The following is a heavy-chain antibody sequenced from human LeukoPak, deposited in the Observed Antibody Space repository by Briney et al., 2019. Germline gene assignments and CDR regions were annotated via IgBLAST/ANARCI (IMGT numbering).Heavy chain of an antibody. CDR3: ARDKSSSWGPYYYYMDV. Sequence: SETLSLTCTVSGGSISSYYWSWIRQPPGKGLEWIGYIYYSGSTNYNPSLKSRVTISVDTSKNQFSLKLSSVTAADTAVYYCARDKSSSWGPYYYYMDVWGKGTTVTVSS. V-gene: IGHV4-59*01. CDR2: IYYSGST. J-gene: IGHJ6*03. CDR1: GGSISSYY. D-gene: IGHD6-13*01.